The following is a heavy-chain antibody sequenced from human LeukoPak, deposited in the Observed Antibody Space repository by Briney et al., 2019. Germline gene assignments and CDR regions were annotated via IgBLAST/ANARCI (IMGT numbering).Heavy chain of an antibody. D-gene: IGHD4-17*01. CDR1: GFAFSGSA. V-gene: IGHV3-73*01. CDR3: TRYGDYEPPYDS. J-gene: IGHJ4*02. CDR2: ISGEVNSYAT. Sequence: GGSLKLSCAASGFAFSGSAMHWVRQASGKGLEWVGRISGEVNSYATAYAASVKGRFTISRDDSKNTAYLQMNSLKTEDTAVYYCTRYGDYEPPYDSWGQGTLVTVSS.